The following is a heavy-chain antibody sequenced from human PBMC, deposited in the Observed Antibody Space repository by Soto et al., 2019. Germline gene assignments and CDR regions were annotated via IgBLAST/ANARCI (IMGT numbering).Heavy chain of an antibody. CDR3: ARALGYFDWLFTRGWFDP. CDR1: GYSISSYYY. D-gene: IGHD3-9*01. Sequence: SETLSLTCAVSGYSISSYYYWGWLRHPPGKGLEWFGSSYHSGNTYYTPSLKSRVTISVDTSKNPFSLKLSSLTAADTAVYYCARALGYFDWLFTRGWFDPWGQGTMVTVSS. J-gene: IGHJ5*02. V-gene: IGHV4-38-2*01. CDR2: SYHSGNT.